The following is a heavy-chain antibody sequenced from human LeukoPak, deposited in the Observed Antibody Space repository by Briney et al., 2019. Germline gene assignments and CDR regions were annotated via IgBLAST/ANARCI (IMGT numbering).Heavy chain of an antibody. Sequence: PGGSLRLSCAASGFTFSSYSMNWVRQAPGKGLEWVSSISSSSSYIYYADSVKGRFTISRDNAKNSLYLQMNSLRAEDTAVYYCARDTIVGATTLFDIWGQGTMVTVSS. CDR1: GFTFSSYS. J-gene: IGHJ3*02. V-gene: IGHV3-21*01. D-gene: IGHD1-26*01. CDR2: ISSSSSYI. CDR3: ARDTIVGATTLFDI.